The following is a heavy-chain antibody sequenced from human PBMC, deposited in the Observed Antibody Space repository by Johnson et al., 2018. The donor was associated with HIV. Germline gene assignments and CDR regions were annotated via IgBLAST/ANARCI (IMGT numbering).Heavy chain of an antibody. V-gene: IGHV3-30*04. Sequence: QMQLVESGGGVVQPGRSLRLSCAASGFTFSSYAMHWVRQDPGKGLEWVAVISYAGKNKDYADPVKGRFTLSRDNSKNTLYLQLSSLRPEDTAVFYCARGGVVHDAFDMWGQGTMVTVSS. CDR3: ARGGVVHDAFDM. J-gene: IGHJ3*02. CDR2: ISYAGKNK. D-gene: IGHD2-2*01. CDR1: GFTFSSYA.